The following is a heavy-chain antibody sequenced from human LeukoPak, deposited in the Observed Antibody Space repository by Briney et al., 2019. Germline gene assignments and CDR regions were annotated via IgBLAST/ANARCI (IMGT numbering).Heavy chain of an antibody. CDR3: ARINQRDGYTHH. CDR2: IDWDDDK. J-gene: IGHJ5*02. V-gene: IGHV2-70*01. D-gene: IGHD5-24*01. Sequence: SGPTLVNPTQTLTLTCTFSGFSLGTSGMCVSWIRQPLGKALEWLALIDWDDDKYYSTSLKTRLTISKDTSKNQVVLTMTNMDPVDTATYYCARINQRDGYTHHWGQGTLVTVSS. CDR1: GFSLGTSGMC.